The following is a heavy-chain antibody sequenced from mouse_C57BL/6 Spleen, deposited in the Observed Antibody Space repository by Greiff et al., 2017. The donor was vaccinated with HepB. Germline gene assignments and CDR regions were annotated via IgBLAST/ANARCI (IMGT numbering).Heavy chain of an antibody. J-gene: IGHJ1*03. CDR2: ISSGSSTI. Sequence: EVQLVESGGGLVKPGGSLKLSCAASGFTFSDYGMHWVRQAPEKGLEWVAYISSGSSTIYYADTVKGRFTISRDNAKNTLFLQMTSLRSEDTAMYYCARRELGQGYWDFDVGGTGTTVTVSS. V-gene: IGHV5-17*01. CDR3: ARRELGQGYWDFDV. CDR1: GFTFSDYG. D-gene: IGHD4-1*01.